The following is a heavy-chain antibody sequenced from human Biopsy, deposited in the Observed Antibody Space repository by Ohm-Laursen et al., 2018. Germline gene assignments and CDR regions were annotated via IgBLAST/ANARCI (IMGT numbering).Heavy chain of an antibody. CDR1: GDSVTKYY. D-gene: IGHD4-11*01. CDR2: IYYSVMT. Sequence: SETLSLTCTVSGDSVTKYYWSWIRQPPGKGLEWIGHIYYSVMTNHSPSLQSRVSISVDTSRNQVSLTLSSVTAADTAVYYCARDSGILNYGNFKYYHYYGMDVWGQGTKVTVSS. V-gene: IGHV4-59*02. J-gene: IGHJ6*02. CDR3: ARDSGILNYGNFKYYHYYGMDV.